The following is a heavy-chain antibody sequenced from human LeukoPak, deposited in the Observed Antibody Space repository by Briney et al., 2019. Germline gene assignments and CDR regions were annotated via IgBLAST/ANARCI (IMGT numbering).Heavy chain of an antibody. D-gene: IGHD1-1*01. Sequence: GGSLRLSCAASGFTFSSYSMNWVRQAPGKGLEWVSYISSSSSTIYYADSVKGRFTISRDNAKNSLYLQVNSLRGEDTAVYYCGRDYNWYFDYWGKGTLVTVSS. J-gene: IGHJ4*02. CDR2: ISSSSSTI. CDR3: GRDYNWYFDY. V-gene: IGHV3-48*01. CDR1: GFTFSSYS.